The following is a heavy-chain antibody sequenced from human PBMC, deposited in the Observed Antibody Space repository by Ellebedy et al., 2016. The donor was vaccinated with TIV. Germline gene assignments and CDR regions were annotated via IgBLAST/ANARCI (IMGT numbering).Heavy chain of an antibody. V-gene: IGHV4-59*08. Sequence: SETLSLTCIVSGGSFSNYYWNWIRQHPGKGLEWIGYIFYSETTNYNPSLKSRVTISLDTSKNQFSLKLSSVTAADTAVYYCARGGIGVGADSWGQGSLVTVSS. J-gene: IGHJ4*02. CDR1: GGSFSNYY. D-gene: IGHD1-26*01. CDR3: ARGGIGVGADS. CDR2: IFYSETT.